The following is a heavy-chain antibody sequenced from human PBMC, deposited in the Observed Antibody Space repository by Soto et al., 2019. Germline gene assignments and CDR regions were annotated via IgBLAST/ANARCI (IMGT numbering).Heavy chain of an antibody. V-gene: IGHV1-69*12. CDR3: ESGIQLWLRRINNGYSG. J-gene: IGHJ4*02. D-gene: IGHD5-18*01. CDR1: GGTFSTYA. Sequence: QVQLVQSGAEVKKPESSVKVSCKAPGGTFSTYAISWVRQAPGQGLEWMGGIIPMFGTANYAQRFQDRVTLTADESTNTVYMELSTLRSEDKAVSFCESGIQLWLRRINNGYSGWGQGTLVTVSS. CDR2: IIPMFGTA.